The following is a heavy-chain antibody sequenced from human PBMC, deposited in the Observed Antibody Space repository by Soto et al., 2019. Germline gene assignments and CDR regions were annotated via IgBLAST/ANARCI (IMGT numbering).Heavy chain of an antibody. CDR3: ARGRGSSYGNFDF. CDR1: GGSISSYF. CDR2: IYNSGST. D-gene: IGHD5-18*01. Sequence: SETLSLTCTVSGGSISSYFWSWTRQPPGKGLEWIGDIYNSGSTNYNPSLKSRVTISVDTSKNHFSLKVSSVTAADTAVYYCARGRGSSYGNFDFWGQGTLVTVSS. J-gene: IGHJ4*02. V-gene: IGHV4-59*01.